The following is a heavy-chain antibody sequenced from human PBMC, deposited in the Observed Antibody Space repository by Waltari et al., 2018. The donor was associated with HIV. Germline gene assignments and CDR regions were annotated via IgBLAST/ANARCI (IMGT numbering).Heavy chain of an antibody. CDR1: GGSISSTTYY. CDR3: TRLGSLRSGHSF. D-gene: IGHD6-19*01. CDR2: IYYSGST. V-gene: IGHV4-39*01. Sequence: QLQLQESGPGLVKPSETLSLTCTVSGGSISSTTYYWGCIRQPPGKGLEWLGGIYYSGSTYYTPSPESRVTISVDKSKNQFSLSLTSVTAADAALYYCTRLGSLRSGHSFWGQGTLVTVSS. J-gene: IGHJ4*02.